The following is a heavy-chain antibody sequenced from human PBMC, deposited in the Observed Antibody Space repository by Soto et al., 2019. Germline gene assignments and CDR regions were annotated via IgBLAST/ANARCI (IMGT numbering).Heavy chain of an antibody. CDR2: ISDDGTNK. D-gene: IGHD6-19*01. CDR3: ARVEQWLYISKY. J-gene: IGHJ4*02. Sequence: GGSLRLSCAASGFTFSSFAMHWVRQAPGKGLEWVALISDDGTNKYYPDSVKSRFAISRDNSKNTLYLQINSLRGEDTAVYSCARVEQWLYISKYWGQGTLVTVSS. CDR1: GFTFSSFA. V-gene: IGHV3-30*09.